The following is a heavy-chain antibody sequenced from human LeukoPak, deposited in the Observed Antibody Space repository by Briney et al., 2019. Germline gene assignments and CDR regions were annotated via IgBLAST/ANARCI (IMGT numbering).Heavy chain of an antibody. D-gene: IGHD3-10*01. CDR1: GYTFTGYY. Sequence: ASVKVSCKASGYTFTGYYMHWVRQAPGQGLEWMGWINPNSGDTNYAQKFQGRVTMTRDTSISTAYMELSRLRSDDTAVYYCARGLVQLLWFGELSYVFDYWGQGTLVTVSS. CDR3: ARGLVQLLWFGELSYVFDY. V-gene: IGHV1-2*02. CDR2: INPNSGDT. J-gene: IGHJ4*02.